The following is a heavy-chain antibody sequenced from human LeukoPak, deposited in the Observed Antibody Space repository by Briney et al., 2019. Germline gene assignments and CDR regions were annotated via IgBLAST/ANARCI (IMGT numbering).Heavy chain of an antibody. CDR1: GGSISNYY. D-gene: IGHD2-2*01. J-gene: IGHJ3*02. CDR3: ARSRCSSISCASRGAFDI. Sequence: PSETLSLTCTVSGGSISNYYWSWIRQPAGKGLELIGRIYTSESTNYNPSLKSRVTMSVDTSKNQFSLKLSSVTAADTAVYYCARSRCSSISCASRGAFDIWGQGTMVTVSS. V-gene: IGHV4-4*07. CDR2: IYTSEST.